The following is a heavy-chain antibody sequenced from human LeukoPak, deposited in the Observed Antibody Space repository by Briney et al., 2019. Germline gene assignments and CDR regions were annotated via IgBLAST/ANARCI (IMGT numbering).Heavy chain of an antibody. D-gene: IGHD3-16*01. CDR3: GRDPAWGAIDY. CDR2: MNPDGSGK. Sequence: PGGSLRLSCAASGFSFSDSWMSWVRQAPGKGLEWVANMNPDGSGKYYVDSVRGRFTVSRDNAKNTLYLQTNSLRAEDTAVYYCGRDPAWGAIDYWGQGTLVTVSS. CDR1: GFSFSDSW. V-gene: IGHV3-7*01. J-gene: IGHJ4*02.